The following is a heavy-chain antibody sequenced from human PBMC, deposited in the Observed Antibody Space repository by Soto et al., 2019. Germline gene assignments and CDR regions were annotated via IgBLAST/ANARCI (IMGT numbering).Heavy chain of an antibody. CDR1: GGTFSSYA. V-gene: IGHV1-69*13. CDR2: FIPIFGTA. D-gene: IGHD3-10*01. Sequence: ASVKVSCKASGGTFSSYAISWVRQAPGQGLEWMGGFIPIFGTANYAQKFQGRVTITADESTSTAYMELSSLRSEDTAVYYCARVGTMVRGVISYYYYGMDVWGQGTTVTVS. J-gene: IGHJ6*02. CDR3: ARVGTMVRGVISYYYYGMDV.